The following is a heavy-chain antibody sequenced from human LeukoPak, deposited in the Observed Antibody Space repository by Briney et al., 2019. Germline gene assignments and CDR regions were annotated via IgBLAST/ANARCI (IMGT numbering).Heavy chain of an antibody. V-gene: IGHV3-74*01. Sequence: PGGSLRLSCAASGFTFSSDWMHWVRQAPGKGLVCVSYINGDGSSTNYADSVRGRFPISRDNAKKTLYLQMNSLRDGDTAVYDCVRGLDSWGLGTLVTVSS. J-gene: IGHJ5*01. CDR3: VRGLDS. CDR2: INGDGSST. D-gene: IGHD3-16*01. CDR1: GFTFSSDW.